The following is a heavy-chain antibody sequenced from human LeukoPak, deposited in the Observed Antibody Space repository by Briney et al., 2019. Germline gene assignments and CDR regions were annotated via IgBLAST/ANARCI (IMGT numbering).Heavy chain of an antibody. V-gene: IGHV3-21*01. CDR3: ARDPYSGSYGDSYYYYMDV. CDR2: ISSSSSYI. D-gene: IGHD1-26*01. CDR1: GFTFSSYR. Sequence: GGSLRLSCAASGFTFSSYRMNWVRQAPGKGLEWVSSISSSSSYIYYADSVKGRFTISRDNAKNSLYLQMDSLRAEDTAVYYCARDPYSGSYGDSYYYYMDVWGKGTTVTISS. J-gene: IGHJ6*03.